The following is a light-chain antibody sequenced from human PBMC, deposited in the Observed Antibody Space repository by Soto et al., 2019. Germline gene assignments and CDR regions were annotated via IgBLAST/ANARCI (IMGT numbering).Light chain of an antibody. CDR1: NIGSKS. V-gene: IGLV3-21*04. Sequence: SYELTQPPSVSVAPGKTARITCGGNNIGSKSVHWYQQKPGQAPVLVIYYDSDWPSGIPERFSGSNSGNAATLTISRVEAGDEADYYCQVWDRSSDLEVFGGGTKVTVL. J-gene: IGLJ3*02. CDR2: YDS. CDR3: QVWDRSSDLEV.